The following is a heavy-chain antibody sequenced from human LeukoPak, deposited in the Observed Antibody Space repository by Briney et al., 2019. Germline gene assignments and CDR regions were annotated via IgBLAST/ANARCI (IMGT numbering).Heavy chain of an antibody. CDR3: ARESSCSRGYSEYYFDY. J-gene: IGHJ4*02. V-gene: IGHV3-21*01. CDR2: ISSSSSYI. Sequence: PGGSLRLSCAASGFTFSRYSMNWVRQAPGKGLEWVSSISSSSSYIYYADSVKGRFTISRDNAKNSMYLQMNSLRAQGTAVYSCARESSCSRGYSEYYFDYWGQGTLVTVSS. D-gene: IGHD3-22*01. CDR1: GFTFSRYS.